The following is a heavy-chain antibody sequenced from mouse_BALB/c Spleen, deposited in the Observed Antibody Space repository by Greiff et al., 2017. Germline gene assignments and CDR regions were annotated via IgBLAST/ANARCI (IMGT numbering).Heavy chain of an antibody. CDR2: ISYDGSN. V-gene: IGHV3-6*01. CDR1: GYSITSGYY. D-gene: IGHD1-1*01. Sequence: EVKLMESGPGLVKPSQSLSLTCSVTGYSITSGYYWNWIRQFPGNKLEWMGYISYDGSNNYNPSLKNRISITRDTSKNQFFLKLNSVTTEDTATYYCAREEYYGSRDWDFDVWGAGTTVTVSS. J-gene: IGHJ1*01. CDR3: AREEYYGSRDWDFDV.